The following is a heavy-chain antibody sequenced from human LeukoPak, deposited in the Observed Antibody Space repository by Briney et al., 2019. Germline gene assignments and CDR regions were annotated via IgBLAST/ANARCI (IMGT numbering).Heavy chain of an antibody. CDR2: MYIGGTR. CDR3: ARDLPRENSYAYGFWFDP. CDR1: GVSISTYY. D-gene: IGHD3-16*01. J-gene: IGHJ5*02. V-gene: IGHV4-4*07. Sequence: PSETLSLTCSVSGVSISTYYWTWIRQPAGKGLEWIGRMYIGGTRNYNPSLKSRVTMSIDTSKNQFSLKLSSVTAADTAVYYCARDLPRENSYAYGFWFDPWGQGTPVTVSS.